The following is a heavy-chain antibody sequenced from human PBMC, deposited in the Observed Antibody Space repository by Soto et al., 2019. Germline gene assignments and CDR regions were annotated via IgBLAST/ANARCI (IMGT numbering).Heavy chain of an antibody. Sequence: GGSLRLSCAASGFTFSSYAMSWVRQAPGKGLEWVSAISGSGGSTYYADSVKGRFTISRDNSKNTLYLQMNSLRAEDTAVYYCAKDSYDPDYDYVWGNRTWGQGTLVTVSS. V-gene: IGHV3-23*01. CDR3: AKDSYDPDYDYVWGNRT. J-gene: IGHJ5*02. CDR2: ISGSGGST. CDR1: GFTFSSYA. D-gene: IGHD3-16*01.